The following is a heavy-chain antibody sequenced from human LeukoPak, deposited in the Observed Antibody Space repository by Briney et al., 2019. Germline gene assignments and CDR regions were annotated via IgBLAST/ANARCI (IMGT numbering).Heavy chain of an antibody. Sequence: SETLSLTCTVSGGSISSYYWSWIRQPAGKGLEWIGRIYTSGSTNYNPSLKSRVTMSVDTSKNQISLKVNSVTAADTAVYYCVRESYSSSYLFDFWGQGTLVTVSS. J-gene: IGHJ4*02. CDR1: GGSISSYY. CDR2: IYTSGST. V-gene: IGHV4-4*07. CDR3: VRESYSSSYLFDF. D-gene: IGHD6-6*01.